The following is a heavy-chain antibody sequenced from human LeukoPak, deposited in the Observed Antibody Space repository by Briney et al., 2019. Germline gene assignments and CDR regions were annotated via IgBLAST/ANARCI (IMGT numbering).Heavy chain of an antibody. CDR2: ITSNGVST. Sequence: PGGSLRLSCAASGFTFSSYAMNWVRQAPGKGLEYVSAITSNGVSTYYADSVKGRFTISRDNSKNTLYLQMSSLRAEDRAVYYCVKGRCSGSSCYGGDYWGQGTLVTVSS. V-gene: IGHV3-64D*06. CDR3: VKGRCSGSSCYGGDY. CDR1: GFTFSSYA. J-gene: IGHJ4*02. D-gene: IGHD2-2*01.